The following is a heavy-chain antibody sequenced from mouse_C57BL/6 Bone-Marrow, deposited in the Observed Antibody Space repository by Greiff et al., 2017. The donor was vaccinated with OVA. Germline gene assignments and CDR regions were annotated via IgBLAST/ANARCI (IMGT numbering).Heavy chain of an antibody. Sequence: EVQLQQSGAELVRPGASVKLSCTASGFNIKDDYMHWVKQRPEQGLEWIGWIDPENGDTEYASKFQGQATITADTSSNTADLQLSSLTSEDNAVYYCTTGGLFAYWGQGTLVTVSA. J-gene: IGHJ3*01. CDR3: TTGGLFAY. CDR1: GFNIKDDY. V-gene: IGHV14-4*01. D-gene: IGHD3-3*01. CDR2: IDPENGDT.